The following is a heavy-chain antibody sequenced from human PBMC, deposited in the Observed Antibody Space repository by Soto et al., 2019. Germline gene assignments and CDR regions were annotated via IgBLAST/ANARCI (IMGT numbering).Heavy chain of an antibody. V-gene: IGHV1-69*01. J-gene: IGHJ4*02. Sequence: GVSLSIPASSWARQAPGQGLEWMGGIIPIFGTANDAQKFQGRVTITADESTSTACRELSSLRSEDMAVYYCARDLEYYDSSGSSDYWGQGTLVTVAS. CDR1: GVSLSIPA. CDR3: ARDLEYYDSSGSSDY. CDR2: IIPIFGTA. D-gene: IGHD3-22*01.